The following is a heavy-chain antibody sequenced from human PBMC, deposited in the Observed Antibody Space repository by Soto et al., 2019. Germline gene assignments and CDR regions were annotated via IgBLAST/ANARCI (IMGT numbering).Heavy chain of an antibody. CDR3: AKDIVVVVAATPVVFDY. D-gene: IGHD2-15*01. J-gene: IGHJ4*02. CDR1: GFTFSSYA. Sequence: GWSLRLSCAASGFTFSSYAMSWVRQAPGKGLEWVSAISGSGGSTYYADSVKGRFTISRDNSKNTLYLQMNSLRAEDTAVYYCAKDIVVVVAATPVVFDYWGQGTMVTVYS. CDR2: ISGSGGST. V-gene: IGHV3-23*01.